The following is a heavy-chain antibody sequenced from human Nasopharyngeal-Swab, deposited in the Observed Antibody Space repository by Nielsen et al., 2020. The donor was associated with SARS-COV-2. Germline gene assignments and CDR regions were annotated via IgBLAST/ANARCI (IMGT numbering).Heavy chain of an antibody. CDR2: IKQGGTQQ. J-gene: IGHJ4*02. D-gene: IGHD2-2*01. Sequence: VRQAPGKGLEWVAHIKQGGTQQYYVDSVKGRFTISRDNAKNSLYLQMNSLRADDMAVYYCTRYCSTTSCPRGFDYWGQGTLVTVSS. CDR3: TRYCSTTSCPRGFDY. V-gene: IGHV3-7*01.